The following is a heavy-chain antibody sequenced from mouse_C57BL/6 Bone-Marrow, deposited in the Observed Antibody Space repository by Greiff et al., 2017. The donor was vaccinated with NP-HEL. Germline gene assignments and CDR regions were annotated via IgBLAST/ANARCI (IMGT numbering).Heavy chain of an antibody. CDR2: IDPENGDT. V-gene: IGHV14-4*01. CDR3: TLCYGTSYDYYAMDY. Sequence: EVQLQQSGAELVRPGASVKLSCTASGFNIKDDYMHWVKQRPEQGLEWIGWIDPENGDTEYASKFQGKATLTADTSSNTAYLQLSSLTSEDTAVYYCTLCYGTSYDYYAMDYWGQGTSVTVSS. J-gene: IGHJ4*01. D-gene: IGHD1-1*01. CDR1: GFNIKDDY.